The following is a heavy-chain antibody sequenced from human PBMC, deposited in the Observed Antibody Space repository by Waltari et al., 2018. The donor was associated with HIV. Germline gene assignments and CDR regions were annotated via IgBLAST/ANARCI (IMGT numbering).Heavy chain of an antibody. V-gene: IGHV3-30*04. CDR2: ISNDGSNK. CDR3: ARDWGSLRDDYYYYGMDV. CDR1: GLTFSSYA. D-gene: IGHD3-16*01. J-gene: IGHJ6*02. Sequence: QVQLVESGGGVVQPGRSLRLSCAASGLTFSSYAMHWVPQAPGKGLEWLAVISNDGSNKYYADSVKGRVTISRDNSKNTLYLQMNSLRAEDTAVYYCARDWGSLRDDYYYYGMDVWGQGTTVTVSS.